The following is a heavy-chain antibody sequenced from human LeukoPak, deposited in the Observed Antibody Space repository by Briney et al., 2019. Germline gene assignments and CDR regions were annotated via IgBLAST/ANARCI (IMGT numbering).Heavy chain of an antibody. Sequence: SETLSLTCTVSGGSISSYYWSWIRQPPGKGLEWIGYIYYSGSTNYNPSLKSRVTISVDTSKNQFSLKLSSVTAADTAVYYCASWGSKWYYYYGMDVWGQGTTVTVSS. D-gene: IGHD3-16*01. V-gene: IGHV4-59*01. CDR1: GGSISSYY. J-gene: IGHJ6*02. CDR2: IYYSGST. CDR3: ASWGSKWYYYYGMDV.